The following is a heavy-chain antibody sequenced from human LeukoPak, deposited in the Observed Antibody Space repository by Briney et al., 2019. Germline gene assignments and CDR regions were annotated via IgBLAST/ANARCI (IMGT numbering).Heavy chain of an antibody. J-gene: IGHJ4*02. CDR1: GFTFSSYA. D-gene: IGHD1-26*01. CDR2: ISYDGSNK. V-gene: IGHV3-30-3*01. Sequence: GGSLRLSCAASGFTFSSYAMHWVRQAPGKGLEWVAVISYDGSNKYYADSVKGRFTISRGNSKNTLYLQMNSLRAEDTAVYYCAKDRIVGATYPRYFDYWGQGTLATVSS. CDR3: AKDRIVGATYPRYFDY.